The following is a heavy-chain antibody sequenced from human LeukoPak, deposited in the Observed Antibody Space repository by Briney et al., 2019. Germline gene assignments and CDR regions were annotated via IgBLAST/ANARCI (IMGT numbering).Heavy chain of an antibody. V-gene: IGHV3-7*01. J-gene: IGHJ6*03. Sequence: PGGSLRLSCAASGFTFSNYWMTWVRQAPGKGLEWVADIKQDGSAKLYVNSVRGRFTISRDNAKMSLFLQMNSLRAEDTAVYYCARDNGVVHGVYYMGVWGKGTTVTVS. CDR2: IKQDGSAK. CDR3: ARDNGVVHGVYYMGV. CDR1: GFTFSNYW. D-gene: IGHD3-3*01.